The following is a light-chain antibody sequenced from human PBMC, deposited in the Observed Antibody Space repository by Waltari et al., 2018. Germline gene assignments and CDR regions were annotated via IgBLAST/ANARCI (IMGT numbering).Light chain of an antibody. CDR1: SSNIGSNY. J-gene: IGLJ3*02. V-gene: IGLV1-47*01. CDR3: VAWDDSLSGLWV. CDR2: RSV. Sequence: QSVLTQSPSASGTPGPRVTISCSGSSSNIGSNYVYWYQQLPGTAPKLLIYRSVQRPSGVPARFSGSKSGTSASLAISGLRSEDEGDYYCVAWDDSLSGLWVFGGGTKLTVL.